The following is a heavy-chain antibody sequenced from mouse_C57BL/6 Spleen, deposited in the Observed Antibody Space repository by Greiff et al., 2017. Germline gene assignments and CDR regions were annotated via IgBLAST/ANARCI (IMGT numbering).Heavy chain of an antibody. J-gene: IGHJ3*01. CDR1: GYTFTSYG. V-gene: IGHV1-81*01. Sequence: VKLMESGAELARPGASVKLSCKASGYTFTSYGISWVKQRTGQGLEWIGEIYPRSGNTYYNEKFKGKATLTADKSSSTAYMELRSLTSEDSAVYFCARNYDYDGSSFAYWGQGTLVTVSA. CDR3: ARNYDYDGSSFAY. D-gene: IGHD2-4*01. CDR2: IYPRSGNT.